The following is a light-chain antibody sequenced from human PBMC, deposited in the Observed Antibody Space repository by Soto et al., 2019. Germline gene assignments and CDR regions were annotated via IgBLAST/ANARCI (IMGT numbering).Light chain of an antibody. J-gene: IGKJ1*01. CDR1: QSVSSN. CDR3: QQYDTWPRT. V-gene: IGKV3-15*01. CDR2: GAP. Sequence: EIVMTQSPASLSVPPGERATLSCRASQSVSSNFAWYLQKPGQAPRLLIYGAPTRATAVPARFTASGSGTEFTLTISSLQSDDFGVYYCQQYDTWPRTFGQGTKVEIK.